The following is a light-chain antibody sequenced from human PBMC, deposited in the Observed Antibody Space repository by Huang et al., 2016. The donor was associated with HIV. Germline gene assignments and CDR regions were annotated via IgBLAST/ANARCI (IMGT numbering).Light chain of an antibody. CDR1: QGISSF. CDR2: AAS. Sequence: AIQLTQSPSSLSASVGDRVTITCRASQGISSFLAWYQQKPGKAPKLLMYAASTLDSGVPLRFSGSGSGTDFTLTISSLQPEDFATYYCQQFNNYPLTFGGGTKVEIK. J-gene: IGKJ4*01. V-gene: IGKV1D-13*01. CDR3: QQFNNYPLT.